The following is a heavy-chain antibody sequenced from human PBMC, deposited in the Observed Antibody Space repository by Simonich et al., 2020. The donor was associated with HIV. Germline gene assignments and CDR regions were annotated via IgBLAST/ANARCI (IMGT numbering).Heavy chain of an antibody. CDR3: AREGNQLEDAFNI. CDR2: INPDSGAT. J-gene: IGHJ3*02. CDR1: GYTFIAHY. Sequence: QVQLVQSGAGGKKPGASGKVSGKPSGYTFIAHYIHGVRRAPGQGLGWMGWINPDSGATEFAQKFQGRVTLTRDTSITTAYMEVSRLTSDDTAVYYCAREGNQLEDAFNIWGQGTMVTVSS. V-gene: IGHV1-2*02. D-gene: IGHD6-13*01.